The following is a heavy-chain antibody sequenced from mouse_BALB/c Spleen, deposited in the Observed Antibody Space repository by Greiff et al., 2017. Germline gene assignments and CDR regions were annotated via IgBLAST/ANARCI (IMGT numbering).Heavy chain of an antibody. CDR1: GFTFSSYW. CDR3: TDWDD. D-gene: IGHD4-1*01. V-gene: IGHV6-3*01. J-gene: IGHJ3*01. CDR2: IRLKSDNYAT. Sequence: EVKLVESGGGLVQPGGSMKLSCVASGFTFSSYWMSWVRQSPEKGLEWVAEIRLKSDNYATHYAESVKGKFTISRDDSKSRLYLQMNSLRAEDTGIYYCTDWDDWGQGTLVTVSA.